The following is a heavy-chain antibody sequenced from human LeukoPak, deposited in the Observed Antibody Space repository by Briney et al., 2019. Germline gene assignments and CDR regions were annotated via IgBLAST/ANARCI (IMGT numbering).Heavy chain of an antibody. J-gene: IGHJ6*03. CDR3: ARTMEGYCSGGSCYQYSYYMDV. D-gene: IGHD2-15*01. V-gene: IGHV4-59*01. CDR1: GGSISSYY. CDR2: IYYSGST. Sequence: SETLSLTCTVSGGSISSYYWSWIRQPPGKGLEWIGYIYYSGSTNYNPSLKSRVTISVDTSKNQFSLELTSVTAADTAVYYCARTMEGYCSGGSCYQYSYYMDVWGKGTTVTVSS.